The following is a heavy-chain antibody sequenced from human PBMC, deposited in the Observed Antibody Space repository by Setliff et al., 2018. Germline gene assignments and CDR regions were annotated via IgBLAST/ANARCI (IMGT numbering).Heavy chain of an antibody. J-gene: IGHJ4*02. D-gene: IGHD3-3*01. CDR1: GYSFINYG. CDR3: ARVPRLEWLLPTFDS. Sequence: ASVKVSCKTSGYSFINYGLSWMRQAPGQGLERVGWISGYNGNTDYAQNLQGRVTMTIDTSTSTAYMELRSLRSDDTAVYYCARVPRLEWLLPTFDSWGQGTLVTVSS. V-gene: IGHV1-18*01. CDR2: ISGYNGNT.